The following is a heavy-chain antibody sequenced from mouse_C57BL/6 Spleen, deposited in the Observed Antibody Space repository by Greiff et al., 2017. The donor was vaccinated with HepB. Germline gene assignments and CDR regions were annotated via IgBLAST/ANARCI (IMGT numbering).Heavy chain of an antibody. J-gene: IGHJ1*03. V-gene: IGHV1-19*01. D-gene: IGHD2-2*01. CDR2: INPYNGGT. CDR3: ARSGSTMVTYWYFDV. CDR1: GYTFTDYY. Sequence: EVQLQQSGPVLVKPGASVKMSCKASGYTFTDYYMNWVKQSHGKSLEWIGVINPYNGGTSYNQKFKGKATLTVDKSSSTAYMELNSLTSEDSAVYYWARSGSTMVTYWYFDVWGTGTTVTVSS.